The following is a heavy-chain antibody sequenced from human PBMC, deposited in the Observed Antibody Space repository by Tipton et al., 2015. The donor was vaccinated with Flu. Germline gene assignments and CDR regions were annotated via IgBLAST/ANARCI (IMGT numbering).Heavy chain of an antibody. CDR3: ARRDFSNYVSDPKNWFDP. Sequence: QLVQSGAEVTQPGKSLRISCEASGYIISSDWIGWVRQMPGKGLEWMGAISPGASHGTYSPPFQGQVTISVDTSKNQFSLKLTSVTAADTAVYFCARRDFSNYVSDPKNWFDPWGQGTLVTVSS. CDR2: ISPGASHG. V-gene: IGHV5-51*03. CDR1: GYIISSDW. J-gene: IGHJ5*02. D-gene: IGHD4-11*01.